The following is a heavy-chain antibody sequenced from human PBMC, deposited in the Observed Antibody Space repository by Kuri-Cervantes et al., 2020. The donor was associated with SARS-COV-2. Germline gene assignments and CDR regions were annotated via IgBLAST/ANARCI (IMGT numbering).Heavy chain of an antibody. CDR2: ISGSGGST. V-gene: IGHV3-23*01. J-gene: IGHJ1*01. CDR1: GRNISSYA. D-gene: IGHD2-15*01. Sequence: AYGRNISSYAMSWVRQAPGKGLEWVSAISGSGGSTYYADSVKGRFTISRDNSKNTLYLQMNSLRAEDTAVYYCAKWGGYCSGGSCSLTFQQWGQVTLVTVSS. CDR3: AKWGGYCSGGSCSLTFQQ.